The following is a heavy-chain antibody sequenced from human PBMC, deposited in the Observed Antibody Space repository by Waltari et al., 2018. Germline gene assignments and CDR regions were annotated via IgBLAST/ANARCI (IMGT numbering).Heavy chain of an antibody. D-gene: IGHD5-12*01. J-gene: IGHJ6*03. CDR3: GAATIPGDYYYYMDV. CDR1: GGSISSYY. V-gene: IGHV4-59*01. CDR2: IYYSGST. Sequence: QVQLQESGSGLVKPSETLSLTCTVSGGSISSYYWSWIRQPPGKGLEWSGYIYYSGSTNYNPSLKSRVTISVDTSKNQFSLKLSSVTAADTAVYYCGAATIPGDYYYYMDVWGKGTTVTVSS.